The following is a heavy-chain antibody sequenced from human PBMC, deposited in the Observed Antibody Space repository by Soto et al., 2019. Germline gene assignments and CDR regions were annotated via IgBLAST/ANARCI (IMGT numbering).Heavy chain of an antibody. J-gene: IGHJ6*02. V-gene: IGHV1-69*06. D-gene: IGHD3-22*01. CDR2: IIPISETT. CDR3: ARALLSHSYDSGGYDSYFHAMDV. CDR1: GGTFSSLD. Sequence: SVKVSCKASGGTFSSLDINWVRQAPGQGLEWMGGIIPISETTNYAQIFQGRVSIVADISTSTAYMELSRLGSEDTAVYYCARALLSHSYDSGGYDSYFHAMDVWGQGTPVTVSS.